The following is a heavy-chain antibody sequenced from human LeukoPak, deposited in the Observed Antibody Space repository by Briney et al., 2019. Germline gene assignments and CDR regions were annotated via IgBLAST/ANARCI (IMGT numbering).Heavy chain of an antibody. V-gene: IGHV4-59*01. Sequence: SETLSLTCTVSGGSISSYYWSWIRQPPGKGLEWIGYIYYSGSTNYNPSLKSRVTISVDTSKNQFSLKLSSVTAADTAVYYCARHRYVPFGYWGQGTLVTVSS. CDR2: IYYSGST. J-gene: IGHJ4*02. D-gene: IGHD3-16*01. CDR3: ARHRYVPFGY. CDR1: GGSISSYY.